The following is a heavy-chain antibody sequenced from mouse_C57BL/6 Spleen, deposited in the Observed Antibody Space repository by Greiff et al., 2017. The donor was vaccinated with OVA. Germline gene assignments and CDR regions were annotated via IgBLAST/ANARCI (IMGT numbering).Heavy chain of an antibody. CDR1: GYSFTDYN. D-gene: IGHD3-2*02. CDR2: INPNYGTT. CDR3: ATKTAQATIFAY. Sequence: VQLQQSGPELVKPGASVTISCTASGYSFTDYNMNWVQQRNGKSLEWIGVINPNYGTTSYNQKFKGKATLTVDQSSSTAYMQLNSLTSEDSAVYYCATKTAQATIFAYWGQGTLVTVSA. V-gene: IGHV1-39*01. J-gene: IGHJ3*01.